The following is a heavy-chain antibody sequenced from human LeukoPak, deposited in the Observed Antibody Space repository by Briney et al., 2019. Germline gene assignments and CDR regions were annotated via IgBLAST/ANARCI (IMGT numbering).Heavy chain of an antibody. V-gene: IGHV1-69*01. CDR2: IIPIFGTA. J-gene: IGHJ5*02. Sequence: SVKVSCKASGGTFSSYAISWVRQAPGQGLEWMGGIIPIFGTANYAQKFQGRVTITADESTSTAYMELSSLGSEDTAVYYCARAPQAIYCYGSGSSNWFDPWGQGTLVTVSS. CDR3: ARAPQAIYCYGSGSSNWFDP. D-gene: IGHD3-10*01. CDR1: GGTFSSYA.